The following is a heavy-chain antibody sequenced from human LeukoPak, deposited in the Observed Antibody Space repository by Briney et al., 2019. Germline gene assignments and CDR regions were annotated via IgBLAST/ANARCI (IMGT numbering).Heavy chain of an antibody. CDR2: IYHTGSA. D-gene: IGHD3-22*01. V-gene: IGHV4-59*01. CDR3: ARGRGDSKGTSFDF. Sequence: SETLSLTCTVSGGSMNDYYWSWIRQSPGKGLEWVGYIYHTGSATYKPSLKSRVTLSLDTSKNQFSLRLNSVTAADTAVYYCARGRGDSKGTSFDFWGQGTLVTVSS. CDR1: GGSMNDYY. J-gene: IGHJ4*02.